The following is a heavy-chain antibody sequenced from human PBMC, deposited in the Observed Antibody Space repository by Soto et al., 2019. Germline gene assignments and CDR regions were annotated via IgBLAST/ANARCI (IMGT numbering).Heavy chain of an antibody. J-gene: IGHJ6*02. CDR2: LSGSGVST. CDR1: GFTFSSYA. CDR3: AKGGGSKDYYDTSGYYLYYYYAMDV. D-gene: IGHD3-22*01. V-gene: IGHV3-23*01. Sequence: EVQLLESGGGLVQPGGSPRLSCAASGFTFSSYAMTWVRQAPGKGLEWVSALSGSGVSTYYADSVKGRFTISRDNSKNPLYLQMNSLRAEDTALYYCAKGGGSKDYYDTSGYYLYYYYAMDVWGQGTTVTVSS.